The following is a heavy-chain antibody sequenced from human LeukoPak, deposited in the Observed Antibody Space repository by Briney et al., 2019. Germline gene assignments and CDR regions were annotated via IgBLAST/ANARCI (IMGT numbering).Heavy chain of an antibody. J-gene: IGHJ6*02. CDR1: GFTFSNAW. D-gene: IGHD3-10*01. CDR3: TTLVYYGLNGMDV. V-gene: IGHV3-15*01. CDR2: IKSKTDGGTT. Sequence: PGGSLRLSCVASGFTFSNAWMSWVRQAPGKGLEWVGRIKSKTDGGTTDYAAPVKGRFTISRDDSKSTLYLQMNSLKTEDTAVYYCTTLVYYGLNGMDVWGQGTTVTVSS.